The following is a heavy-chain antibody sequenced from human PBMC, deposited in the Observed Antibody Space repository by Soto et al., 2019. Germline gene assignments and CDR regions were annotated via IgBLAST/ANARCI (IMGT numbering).Heavy chain of an antibody. CDR1: GGSISNNY. Sequence: QVQLQESGPGLVKPSETLSLTCTVSGGSISNNYWTWIRQPPGKGLEWIGYIYYTCSTSYNSSFKSRVTISLDTPKNLFSLSLSSVTAADTAVYYCARIAGTNLDYWGQGTPVTVSS. V-gene: IGHV4-59*08. CDR3: ARIAGTNLDY. D-gene: IGHD2-21*01. J-gene: IGHJ4*02. CDR2: IYYTCST.